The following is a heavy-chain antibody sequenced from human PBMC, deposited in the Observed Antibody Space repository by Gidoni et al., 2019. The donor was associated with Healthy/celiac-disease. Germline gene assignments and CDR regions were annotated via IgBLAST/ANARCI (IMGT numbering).Heavy chain of an antibody. Sequence: EVQLVESGGGLVQPGRSLRLSCAASGFPFDAYAMHWVRQAPGKGLEWVSGISWNSGSIGYADSVKGRFTISRDNAKNSLYLQMNSLRAEDTALYYCAKDIAEWELLGFDYWGQGTLVTVSS. CDR2: ISWNSGSI. J-gene: IGHJ4*02. CDR1: GFPFDAYA. V-gene: IGHV3-9*01. CDR3: AKDIAEWELLGFDY. D-gene: IGHD1-26*01.